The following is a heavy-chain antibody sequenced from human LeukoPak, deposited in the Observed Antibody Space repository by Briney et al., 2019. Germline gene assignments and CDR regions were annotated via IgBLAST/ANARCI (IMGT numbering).Heavy chain of an antibody. CDR3: ARVEGYSSSAFDY. CDR2: ISSSSSYI. Sequence: PGGSLRLSCAASGFTFSSYSMNWVRQAPGKGLEWVSSISSSSSYIYYADSVKGRFTISRDNAKNSLYLRMNSLRAEDTAVYYCARVEGYSSSAFDYWGQGTLVTVSS. V-gene: IGHV3-21*01. D-gene: IGHD6-6*01. CDR1: GFTFSSYS. J-gene: IGHJ4*02.